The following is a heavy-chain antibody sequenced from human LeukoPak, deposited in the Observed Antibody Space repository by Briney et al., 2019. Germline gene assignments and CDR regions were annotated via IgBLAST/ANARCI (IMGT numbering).Heavy chain of an antibody. CDR2: IYYTGNT. CDR3: AGARGGAYGFAFDS. V-gene: IGHV4-59*07. J-gene: IGHJ4*02. Sequence: PSDTLPLTCTVSGGSITTYFWSWIRQPPGKGLECIGYIYYTGNTNYSPYLRNRVTISVDTSKNQFSLKLNSVTAADTALYFCAGARGGAYGFAFDSWGQGTLVTVSS. D-gene: IGHD3-10*01. CDR1: GGSITTYF.